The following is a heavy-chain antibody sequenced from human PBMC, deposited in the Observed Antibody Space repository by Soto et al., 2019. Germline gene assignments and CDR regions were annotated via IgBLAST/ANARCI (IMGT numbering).Heavy chain of an antibody. CDR2: IYHSGSP. CDR1: SGSIFTTNW. J-gene: IGHJ3*01. CDR3: ARKPDVATAKVGGGYVFDV. D-gene: IGHD3-16*01. Sequence: QVQLQESGPGLVKPSGTLSLTCAASSGSIFTTNWWSWVRQSPGRGLQWIGDIYHSGSPKYNPSLKSRVSKSIEQVKDRFFPDPTSVTAADTAVYYWARKPDVATAKVGGGYVFDVWGQGTMVTVSS. V-gene: IGHV4-4*02.